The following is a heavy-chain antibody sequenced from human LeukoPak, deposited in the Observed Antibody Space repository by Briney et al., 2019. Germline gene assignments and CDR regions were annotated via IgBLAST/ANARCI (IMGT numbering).Heavy chain of an antibody. CDR2: ITGSGGST. D-gene: IGHD3-10*01. Sequence: PGGSLRLSCAPSGFTFDNFAMPWVRQAPGKGLEWVSEITGSGGSTYYADSVKGRFTISRDNSKNTLYLQMNSLRAEDTAIYYCARGLFDFDYWGQGTLVTVSS. V-gene: IGHV3-23*01. CDR3: ARGLFDFDY. CDR1: GFTFDNFA. J-gene: IGHJ4*02.